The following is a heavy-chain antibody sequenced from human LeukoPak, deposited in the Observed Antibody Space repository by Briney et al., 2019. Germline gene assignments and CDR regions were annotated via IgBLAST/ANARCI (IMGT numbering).Heavy chain of an antibody. Sequence: GASVKVSCKASGYTFTGYYMHWVRQAPGQGLEWMGWINPNSGGTNYAQKFQGWVTMTRDTSISTAYMELSRLRSDDTAVYYCARGWSYAIFGGNWFDPWGQGTLVTVSS. V-gene: IGHV1-2*04. D-gene: IGHD3-3*01. J-gene: IGHJ5*02. CDR2: INPNSGGT. CDR1: GYTFTGYY. CDR3: ARGWSYAIFGGNWFDP.